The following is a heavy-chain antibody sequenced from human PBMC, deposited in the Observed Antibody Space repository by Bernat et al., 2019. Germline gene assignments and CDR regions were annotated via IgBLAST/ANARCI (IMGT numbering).Heavy chain of an antibody. Sequence: QVQLVQSGAEVKKPGASVKVSCKASGYTFTGYYMHWVRQAPGQGLEWMGWINPNSGGTNYAQKFQGRVTMTRDTSISTAYMELSRLRSDDTAVYYCARELGYCSGGSCSGGRIIKSYFDYWGQGTLVTVSS. D-gene: IGHD2-15*01. J-gene: IGHJ4*02. V-gene: IGHV1-2*02. CDR1: GYTFTGYY. CDR3: ARELGYCSGGSCSGGRIIKSYFDY. CDR2: INPNSGGT.